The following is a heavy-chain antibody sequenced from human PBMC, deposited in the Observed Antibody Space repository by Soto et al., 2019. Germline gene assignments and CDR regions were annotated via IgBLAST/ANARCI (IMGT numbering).Heavy chain of an antibody. CDR3: ASGASSNWPDF. CDR1: GYTFTSYG. Sequence: ASVKVSCKASGYTFTSYGMNWVRQAPGQGLEWMGWINANSGGTNYPQKFQGRVTMTRDTSISTVYMELSSLRSDDTAVYYCASGASSNWPDFWGWGTLVTVSS. V-gene: IGHV1-2*02. J-gene: IGHJ4*02. D-gene: IGHD6-13*01. CDR2: INANSGGT.